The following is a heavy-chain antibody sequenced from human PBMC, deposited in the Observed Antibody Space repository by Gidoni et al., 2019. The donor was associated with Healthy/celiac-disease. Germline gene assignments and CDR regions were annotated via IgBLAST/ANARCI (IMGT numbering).Heavy chain of an antibody. V-gene: IGHV3-64*01. J-gene: IGHJ3*02. Sequence: EVQLVASGGGLVQPGGSLRLSCAASGFTFSSYAMHWVRQAPGKGLEYVSAISSNGGSTYYANSVKGRFTISRDNSKNTLYLQMGSLRAEDLAVYYCARSGYSYGFAFDIWGQGTMVTVSS. CDR1: GFTFSSYA. D-gene: IGHD5-18*01. CDR3: ARSGYSYGFAFDI. CDR2: ISSNGGST.